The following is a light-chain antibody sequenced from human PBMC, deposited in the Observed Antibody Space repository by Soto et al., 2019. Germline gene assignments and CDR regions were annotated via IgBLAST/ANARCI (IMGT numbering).Light chain of an antibody. Sequence: EIVLTQSPGTLSLSPGERATLSCRASQSFGNNFLAWYQQKPGQAPRLLMYGASSRATGIPDRFSGSGSGADFTLTISRPEPEDFAVYYCQQRSNWALTFGGGTKVDIK. V-gene: IGKV3D-20*02. CDR3: QQRSNWALT. CDR1: QSFGNNF. J-gene: IGKJ4*01. CDR2: GAS.